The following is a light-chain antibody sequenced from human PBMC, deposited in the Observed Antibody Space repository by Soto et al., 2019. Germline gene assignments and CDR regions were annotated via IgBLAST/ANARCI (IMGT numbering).Light chain of an antibody. Sequence: EIVMTQSPATLSVSPGERATLSCRASQSVSSNLAWYQQKPGQAPRLLIYDASTRATGIPARFSGRGSGTEFTLTIRSLQFEDFAVCYCQKYNICPRTFGQGPDLEIQ. CDR3: QKYNICPRT. CDR1: QSVSSN. J-gene: IGKJ1*01. CDR2: DAS. V-gene: IGKV3-15*01.